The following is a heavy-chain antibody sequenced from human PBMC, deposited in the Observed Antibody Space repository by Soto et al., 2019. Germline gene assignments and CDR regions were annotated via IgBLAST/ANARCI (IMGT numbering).Heavy chain of an antibody. J-gene: IGHJ3*02. CDR2: MNPNSGNT. D-gene: IGHD3-10*01. CDR1: GYTFTSYD. CDR3: ARGINYYASGDDAFDI. V-gene: IGHV1-8*01. Sequence: QVQLVQSGAEVKKPGASVKVSCKASGYTFTSYDINWVRQATGQGLEWMGWMNPNSGNTGYAQKFQGRVTMTRNTSISTADMALSSLRSEDTAVYYCARGINYYASGDDAFDIWGQGTMVTVSS.